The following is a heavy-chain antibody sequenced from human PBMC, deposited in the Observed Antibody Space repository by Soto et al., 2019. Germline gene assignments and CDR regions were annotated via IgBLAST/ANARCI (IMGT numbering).Heavy chain of an antibody. Sequence: GGSLRLSCAASGFTFSSYAMHWVRQAPGKGLEWVAVISYDGSNKYYADSVKGRFTISRDNSKNTLYLQMNSLRAEDTAVYYCARVDLGSGWYLLDYWGQGTLVTVSS. CDR3: ARVDLGSGWYLLDY. V-gene: IGHV3-30-3*01. J-gene: IGHJ4*02. CDR1: GFTFSSYA. CDR2: ISYDGSNK. D-gene: IGHD6-19*01.